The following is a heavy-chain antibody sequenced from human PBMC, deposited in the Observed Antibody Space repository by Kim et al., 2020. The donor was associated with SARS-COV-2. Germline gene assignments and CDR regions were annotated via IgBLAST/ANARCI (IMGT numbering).Heavy chain of an antibody. Sequence: GGSLRLSCAASGFTFSGSAMHWVRQASGKGLDWVGRIRGRPDNYATSYGASVKGRFTISRDGSKNTAYLQMNSLKTEDTAVYYCIRYYYDSSGSWVYWGQGTLVTVSS. D-gene: IGHD3-22*01. V-gene: IGHV3-73*01. CDR2: IRGRPDNYAT. J-gene: IGHJ4*02. CDR1: GFTFSGSA. CDR3: IRYYYDSSGSWVY.